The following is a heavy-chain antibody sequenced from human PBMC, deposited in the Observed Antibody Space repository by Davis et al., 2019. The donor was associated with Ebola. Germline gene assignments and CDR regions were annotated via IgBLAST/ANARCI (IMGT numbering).Heavy chain of an antibody. CDR1: GFTFADYA. V-gene: IGHV3-9*01. J-gene: IGHJ6*02. D-gene: IGHD2-15*01. Sequence: PGRSLRLSCAASGFTFADYAMHCVRQAPGKGLEWVSGISWNSGSIGYADSVKGRFTISRDNAKNSLYLQMNSLRAEDTALYYCAKDYGDKDIVVVVAASSFGIGVWAQGTTVTVSS. CDR2: ISWNSGSI. CDR3: AKDYGDKDIVVVVAASSFGIGV.